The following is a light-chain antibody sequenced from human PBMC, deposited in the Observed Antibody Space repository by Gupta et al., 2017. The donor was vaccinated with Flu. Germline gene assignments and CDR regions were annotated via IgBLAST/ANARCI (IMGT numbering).Light chain of an antibody. CDR2: WAS. CDR1: QSVLYSSNNKNY. J-gene: IGKJ4*01. Sequence: SLGERATINCKSSQSVLYSSNNKNYLAWYQQKPGQPPKLLIYWASTRESGVPDRFSGSGSGTXFTLTIXSLQAEDVAVYYCQQYYSTPLTFGXGTKVEIK. CDR3: QQYYSTPLT. V-gene: IGKV4-1*01.